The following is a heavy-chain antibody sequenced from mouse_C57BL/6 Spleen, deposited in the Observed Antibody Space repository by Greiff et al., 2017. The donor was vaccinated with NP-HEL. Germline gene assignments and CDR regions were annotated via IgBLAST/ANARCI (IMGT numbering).Heavy chain of an antibody. Sequence: EVKLMESGGGLVKPGGSLKLSCAASGFTFSSYAMSWVRQTPEKRLEWVATISDGGSYTYYPDNVKGRFTISRDNAKNNLYLQMSHLKSEDTAMYYCAREPSYYFDYWGQGTTLTVSS. CDR1: GFTFSSYA. CDR2: ISDGGSYT. CDR3: AREPSYYFDY. J-gene: IGHJ2*01. V-gene: IGHV5-4*01.